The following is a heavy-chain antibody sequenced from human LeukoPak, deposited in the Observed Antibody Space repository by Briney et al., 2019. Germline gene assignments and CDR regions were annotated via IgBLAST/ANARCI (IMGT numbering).Heavy chain of an antibody. Sequence: SETLSLTCTVSGGSISSYYWSWIRQPPGKGLEWIGYIYYSGSTSYNPSLKSRVTISVDTSKNQFSLKLSSVTAADTAVYYCARGSTVTTHWGQGTLVTVSS. J-gene: IGHJ4*02. CDR1: GGSISSYY. D-gene: IGHD4-17*01. CDR2: IYYSGST. V-gene: IGHV4-59*01. CDR3: ARGSTVTTH.